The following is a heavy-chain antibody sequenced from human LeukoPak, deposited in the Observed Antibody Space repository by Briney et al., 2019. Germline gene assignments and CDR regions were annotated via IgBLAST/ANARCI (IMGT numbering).Heavy chain of an antibody. D-gene: IGHD3-10*01. CDR2: IYASGST. CDR1: GDSISSYY. Sequence: SETLSLTCTVSGDSISSYYWSWIRQPAGKGLEWIGRIYASGSTNYNPSLKSRVTMSVDTSKNQFSLKLNSVTAADTAVYYCARGPSGSRFDYWGQGTLVTVSS. V-gene: IGHV4-4*07. CDR3: ARGPSGSRFDY. J-gene: IGHJ4*02.